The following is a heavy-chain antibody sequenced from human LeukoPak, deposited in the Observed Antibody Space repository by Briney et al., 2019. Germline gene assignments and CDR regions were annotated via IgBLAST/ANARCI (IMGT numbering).Heavy chain of an antibody. D-gene: IGHD2-2*01. J-gene: IGHJ6*02. CDR1: GFTFSSYA. V-gene: IGHV3-64*04. Sequence: QAGGSLRLSCSASGFTFSSYAMHWVRQAPGKGLEYVSAISSNGVNTYYADSVKGRFTISRDNAKNSLYLQMNSLRAEDTAVYYCARDLSYCTITSCSYYYYGMDVWGQGTTVTVSS. CDR2: ISSNGVNT. CDR3: ARDLSYCTITSCSYYYYGMDV.